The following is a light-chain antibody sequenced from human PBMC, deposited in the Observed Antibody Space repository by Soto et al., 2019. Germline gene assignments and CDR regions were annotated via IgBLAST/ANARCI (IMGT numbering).Light chain of an antibody. CDR3: SSYTSSSTYVV. CDR1: SSDVSGYNY. CDR2: DVS. V-gene: IGLV2-14*01. J-gene: IGLJ2*01. Sequence: QSALTQPASVSGSPGQSITISCTGTSSDVSGYNYVSWYQQHPGKAPKLMIYDVSNRPSGVSNRFSGSKSGNTASLTISGLQAEDEADYYYSSYTSSSTYVVFGGGTTLTVL.